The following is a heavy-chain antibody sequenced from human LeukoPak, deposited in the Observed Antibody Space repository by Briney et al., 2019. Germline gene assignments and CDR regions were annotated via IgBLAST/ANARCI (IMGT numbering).Heavy chain of an antibody. V-gene: IGHV4-59*01. D-gene: IGHD5-24*01. CDR3: ARVLAEMAAVWRDDVFDI. Sequence: SETLSLTCTVSGGSISSYYWSWIRQPPGKGLEWIGYIYYSGSTNYNPSLKSRVTISVDTSKNQFSLKLSSVTAADTAVYYCARVLAEMAAVWRDDVFDIWGQGAMVTVSS. J-gene: IGHJ3*02. CDR2: IYYSGST. CDR1: GGSISSYY.